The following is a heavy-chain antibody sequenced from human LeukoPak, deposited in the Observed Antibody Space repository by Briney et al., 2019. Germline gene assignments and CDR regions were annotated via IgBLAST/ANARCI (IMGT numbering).Heavy chain of an antibody. J-gene: IGHJ4*02. Sequence: EASVKVSCKASGYTFTSYGISWVRQAPGQGLEWMGWISAYNGNTNYAQKLQGRVTMTTDTSTSTAYMELRSLRSDDTAVYYCARDKSSGWYLGSDYWGQGTLVTVSS. CDR1: GYTFTSYG. CDR2: ISAYNGNT. D-gene: IGHD6-19*01. V-gene: IGHV1-18*01. CDR3: ARDKSSGWYLGSDY.